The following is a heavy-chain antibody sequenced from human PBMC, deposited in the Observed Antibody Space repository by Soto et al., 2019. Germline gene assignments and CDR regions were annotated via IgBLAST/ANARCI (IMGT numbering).Heavy chain of an antibody. CDR2: MNPNSGNT. D-gene: IGHD3-22*01. J-gene: IGHJ6*02. CDR1: GYIFTSYD. V-gene: IGHV1-8*01. CDR3: TRNPSYDTSGPLHYYYGMDI. Sequence: ASVKVSCKASGYIFTSYDVNWVRQAPGQGLEWMGWMNPNSGNTGYVRKFQGRVTMTRDTSISTANMELSSLRSEDTAVYYCTRNPSYDTSGPLHYYYGMDIWGQGTTVTVSS.